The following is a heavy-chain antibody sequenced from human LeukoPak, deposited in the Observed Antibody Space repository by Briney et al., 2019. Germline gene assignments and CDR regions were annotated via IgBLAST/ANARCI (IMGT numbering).Heavy chain of an antibody. D-gene: IGHD3-16*01. CDR1: GGTFSSYA. Sequence: SVKVSCKASGGTFSSYAISWVRQAPGQGLEWMGGIIPIFGTANYAQKFQGRVTITADEYTSTAYMELSSLRSEDTAVYYCARRRAFWGVGSYFDYWGQGTLVTVSS. CDR3: ARRRAFWGVGSYFDY. V-gene: IGHV1-69*13. CDR2: IIPIFGTA. J-gene: IGHJ4*01.